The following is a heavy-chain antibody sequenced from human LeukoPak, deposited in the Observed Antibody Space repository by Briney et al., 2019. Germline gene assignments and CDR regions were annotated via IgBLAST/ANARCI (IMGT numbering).Heavy chain of an antibody. CDR2: ISYDGSNK. CDR1: GFTFSSYA. D-gene: IGHD6-19*01. Sequence: PGGSLRPSCAASGFTFSSYAMHWVRQAPGKGLEWVAVISYDGSNKYYADSVKGRFTISRDNAKNTLYLQMNSLRAEDTAVYYCARALAVTGTGGFDPWGQGTLVTVSS. V-gene: IGHV3-30-3*01. J-gene: IGHJ5*02. CDR3: ARALAVTGTGGFDP.